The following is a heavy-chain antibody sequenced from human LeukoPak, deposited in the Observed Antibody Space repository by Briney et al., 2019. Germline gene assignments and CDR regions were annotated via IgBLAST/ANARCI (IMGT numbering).Heavy chain of an antibody. CDR1: GFTVSSND. V-gene: IGHV3-66*01. D-gene: IGHD4-17*01. J-gene: IGHJ4*02. CDR3: AKSPADYGDDLFDC. Sequence: GGSLRLSCAASGFTVSSNDMGWVRQVPGKGLEWVSVIYSGGSTHYTDSVKGRFSISRDNSKNTVSLQMSSLRAEDTAVYYCAKSPADYGDDLFDCWGQGTLVTVSS. CDR2: IYSGGST.